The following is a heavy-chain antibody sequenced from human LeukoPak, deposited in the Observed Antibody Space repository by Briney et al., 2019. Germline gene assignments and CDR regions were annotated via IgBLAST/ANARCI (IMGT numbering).Heavy chain of an antibody. CDR3: VKGGTADRVGWTH. Sequence: GGSLRLSCAASGFTFSDHAMSWVRQAPAKGLEWVSSINGNGGGSYYIDSVKGRFTVSRDNSENALYLQMNNLRTEDTAVYFCVKGGTADRVGWTHWGRGSLVTVFS. D-gene: IGHD7-27*01. CDR2: INGNGGGS. V-gene: IGHV3-23*01. J-gene: IGHJ4*02. CDR1: GFTFSDHA.